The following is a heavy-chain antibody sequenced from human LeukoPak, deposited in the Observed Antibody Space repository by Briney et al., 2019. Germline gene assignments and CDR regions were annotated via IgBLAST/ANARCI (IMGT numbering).Heavy chain of an antibody. CDR1: GITLNNYG. D-gene: IGHD3-22*01. J-gene: IGHJ4*02. V-gene: IGHV3-23*01. CDR2: ISGSGGRT. Sequence: GGSLRLSRAVSGITLNNYGMSWVRLAPGKGLEWVAGISGSGGRTNYADSVKGRFTISRDNAKNTLYLQMNSLRAEDTAMYFCAKRGVVIRVILVGFHKEAYYFDSWGQGALVTVSS. CDR3: AKRGVVIRVILVGFHKEAYYFDS.